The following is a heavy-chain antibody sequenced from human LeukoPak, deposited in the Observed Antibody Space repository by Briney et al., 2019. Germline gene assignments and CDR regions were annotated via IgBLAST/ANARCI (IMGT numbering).Heavy chain of an antibody. Sequence: GGSLRLSCAASGFTFSSYWMSWVRPAPGKGLEWVANIKQDGSEKYYVDSVKGRFTISRDNAKNSLYLQMNSLRAEDTAVYYCAGRDNWNYLSAFDIWGQGTMVTVSS. D-gene: IGHD1-7*01. CDR3: AGRDNWNYLSAFDI. J-gene: IGHJ3*02. CDR1: GFTFSSYW. V-gene: IGHV3-7*01. CDR2: IKQDGSEK.